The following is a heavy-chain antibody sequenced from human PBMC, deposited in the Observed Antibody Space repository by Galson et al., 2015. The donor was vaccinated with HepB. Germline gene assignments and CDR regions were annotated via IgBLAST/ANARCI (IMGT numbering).Heavy chain of an antibody. V-gene: IGHV3-30*04. CDR2: ISYDGSNK. CDR3: ARPSGSYYRPYYYYGMDV. J-gene: IGHJ6*02. Sequence: SLRLSCAASGFTFSSYAMHWVRQAPGKGLEWVAVISYDGSNKYYADSVKGRFTISRDNSKNTLYLQMNSLRAEDTAVYYCARPSGSYYRPYYYYGMDVWGQGTTVTVSS. CDR1: GFTFSSYA. D-gene: IGHD3-10*01.